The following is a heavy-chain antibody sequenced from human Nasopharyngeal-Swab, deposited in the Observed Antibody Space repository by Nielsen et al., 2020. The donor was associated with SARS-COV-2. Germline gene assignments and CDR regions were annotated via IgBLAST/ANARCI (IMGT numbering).Heavy chain of an antibody. CDR3: ARSSSGVSHPYHSDF. Sequence: GGSLRLSRKGSGSSFSTFWIAWVRQMPGKGLEWMGITYPGDLDTRYSPSFRGQVSISVDKSISTAFLHWSSLTASDTAMYYCARSSSGVSHPYHSDFWGQGTQVSVSS. CDR1: GSSFSTFW. D-gene: IGHD3/OR15-3a*01. CDR2: TYPGDLDT. V-gene: IGHV5-51*01. J-gene: IGHJ4*02.